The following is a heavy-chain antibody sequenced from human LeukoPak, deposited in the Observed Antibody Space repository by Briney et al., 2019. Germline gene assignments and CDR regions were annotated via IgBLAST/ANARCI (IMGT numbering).Heavy chain of an antibody. CDR1: GFTFSSYS. CDR3: ATYSSGWTCFDY. D-gene: IGHD6-19*01. Sequence: GGSLRLSCAASGFTFSSYSMNWVRQAPGKGLEWVSAISGSGGNTYYADSVKGRFTISRDNSKNTLYLQMNSLRPEDTAVYYCATYSSGWTCFDYWGQGTLVTVSS. J-gene: IGHJ4*02. V-gene: IGHV3-23*01. CDR2: ISGSGGNT.